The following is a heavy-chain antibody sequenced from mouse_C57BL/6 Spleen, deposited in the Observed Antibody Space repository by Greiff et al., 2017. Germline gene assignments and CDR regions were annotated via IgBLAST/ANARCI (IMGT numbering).Heavy chain of an antibody. D-gene: IGHD1-1*02. V-gene: IGHV2-6-1*01. CDR2: IWSDGST. Sequence: VQGVESGPGLVAPSQSLSITCTVSGFSLTSYGVHWVRQPPGKGLEWLVVIWSDGSTTYNSALKSRLSISKDNSKSQVFLKMNSRQTDDTAMYYCARHEGLYYYAMDYWGQGTSVTVSS. CDR1: GFSLTSYG. CDR3: ARHEGLYYYAMDY. J-gene: IGHJ4*01.